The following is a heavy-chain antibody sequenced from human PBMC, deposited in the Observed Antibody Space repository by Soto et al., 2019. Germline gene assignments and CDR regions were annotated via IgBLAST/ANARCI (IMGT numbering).Heavy chain of an antibody. CDR2: ISGSGGST. CDR3: AKDLDIVVVPAAKYEGLVPVYGMDV. J-gene: IGHJ6*02. CDR1: GFTFSSYA. Sequence: GGSLRLSCAASGFTFSSYAMSWVRQAPGKGLEWVSAISGSGGSTYYADSVKGRFTISRDNSKNTLYLQMNSLRAEDTAVYYCAKDLDIVVVPAAKYEGLVPVYGMDVWGQGTTVTVSS. D-gene: IGHD2-2*03. V-gene: IGHV3-23*01.